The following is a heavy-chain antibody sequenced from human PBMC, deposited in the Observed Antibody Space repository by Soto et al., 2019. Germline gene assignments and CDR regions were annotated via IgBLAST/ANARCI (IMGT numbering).Heavy chain of an antibody. J-gene: IGHJ4*02. V-gene: IGHV3-30*18. Sequence: GGSLRLSCAASGFTFSSYGMHWVRQAPGKGLEWVAVISYDGSNKYYADSVKGRFTISRDNSKNTLYLQMNSLRAEDTAVYYCAKGSVPAAGLDCWGQGTLVTVSS. CDR3: AKGSVPAAGLDC. CDR2: ISYDGSNK. CDR1: GFTFSSYG. D-gene: IGHD2-2*01.